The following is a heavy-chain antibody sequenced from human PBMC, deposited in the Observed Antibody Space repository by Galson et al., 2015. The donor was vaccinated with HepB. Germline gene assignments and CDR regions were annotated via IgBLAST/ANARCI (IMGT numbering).Heavy chain of an antibody. CDR2: IVLDSGNT. J-gene: IGHJ3*01. CDR3: ARTLSSPAEDFGA. V-gene: IGHV1-58*02. Sequence: SVKVSCKASGITFTSGTIQWVRQARGQPLEWIGWIVLDSGNTNYAERFQGRVTMTRDTSISTAYMEMSTLESEDTAEYYCARTLSSPAEDFGAWGHGTVVTVSS. CDR1: GITFTSGT. D-gene: IGHD2/OR15-2a*01.